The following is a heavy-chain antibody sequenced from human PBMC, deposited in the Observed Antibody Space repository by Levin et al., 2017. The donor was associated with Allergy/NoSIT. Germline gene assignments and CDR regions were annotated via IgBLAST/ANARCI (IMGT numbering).Heavy chain of an antibody. D-gene: IGHD3-16*01. V-gene: IGHV4-59*12. Sequence: SETLSLTCTVSGGSISNYYWSWIRQPPGMGLEWIGYISYSGGTNYNPSLKSRVTISVDTSKNQFSLKLNSVTAADTAVYYCARLYPKYNDNSFDPWGQGTLVTVSS. J-gene: IGHJ5*02. CDR1: GGSISNYY. CDR3: ARLYPKYNDNSFDP. CDR2: ISYSGGT.